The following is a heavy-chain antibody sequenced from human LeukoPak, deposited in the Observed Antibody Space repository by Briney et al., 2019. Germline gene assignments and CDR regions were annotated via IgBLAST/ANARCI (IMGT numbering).Heavy chain of an antibody. J-gene: IGHJ4*02. CDR3: ARQVVTRGYFDY. CDR2: ISYDGSNK. D-gene: IGHD3-22*01. CDR1: GFTFSSYA. V-gene: IGHV3-30-3*01. Sequence: GGSLRLSCAASGFTFSSYAMHWVRQAPGKGLEWVAVISYDGSNKYYADSVKGRFTISRDNSKNTLYLQMNSLRAEDTAVYYCARQVVTRGYFDYWGQGTLVTVSS.